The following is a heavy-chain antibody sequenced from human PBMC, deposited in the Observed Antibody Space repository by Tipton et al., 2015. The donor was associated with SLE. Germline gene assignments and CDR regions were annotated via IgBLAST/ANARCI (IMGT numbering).Heavy chain of an antibody. J-gene: IGHJ4*02. V-gene: IGHV4-59*12. CDR1: GDSISGNY. D-gene: IGHD3-22*01. CDR3: ARYFYDSTGVQRIDY. CDR2: IYYMGST. Sequence: GLVKPSGTVSLICSVSGDSISGNYWSWIRLPPGKGLEWIGYIYYMGSTNYNPSLKNRVTISVDTSKNQFSLKLSSVTAADTAVYYCARYFYDSTGVQRIDYWGQGALVTVSA.